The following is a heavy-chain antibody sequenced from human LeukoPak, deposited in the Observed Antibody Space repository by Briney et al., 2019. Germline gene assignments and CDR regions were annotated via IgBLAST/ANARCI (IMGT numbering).Heavy chain of an antibody. V-gene: IGHV3-21*01. CDR3: ARNDYGDYGDYMDV. Sequence: GGSLRLSCAASGFTFSSYYMNWVRQAPGRGLEWVSSSTSSSYIYYADSVKGRFTISRDNAKNSLYLQMNSLRAEDTAVYYCARNDYGDYGDYMDVWGKGTTVTVSS. CDR2: STSSSYI. CDR1: GFTFSSYY. J-gene: IGHJ6*03. D-gene: IGHD4-17*01.